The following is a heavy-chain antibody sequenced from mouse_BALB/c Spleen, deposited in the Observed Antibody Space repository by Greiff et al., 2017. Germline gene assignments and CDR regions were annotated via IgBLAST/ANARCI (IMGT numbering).Heavy chain of an antibody. D-gene: IGHD1-1*01. Sequence: EVHLVESGGGLVQPGGSLRLSCATSGFTFTDYYMSWVRQPPGKALEWLGFIRNKANGYTTEYSASVKGRFTISRDNSQSILYLQMNTLRAEDSATYYCARDGGPLLRYAMDYWGQGTSVTVSS. CDR3: ARDGGPLLRYAMDY. CDR1: GFTFTDYY. CDR2: IRNKANGYTT. V-gene: IGHV7-3*02. J-gene: IGHJ4*01.